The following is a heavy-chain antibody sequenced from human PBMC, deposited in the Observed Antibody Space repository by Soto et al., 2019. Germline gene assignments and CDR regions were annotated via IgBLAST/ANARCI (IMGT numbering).Heavy chain of an antibody. Sequence: GYRINRNGCSCIRQPPGKGLEWIGEVYHSGSTNYNPSFKSRVAMSVDTSKNQFSLKLTSVTAADSAVYYCARDKNTGLFDYWGQGTLV. CDR1: GYRINRNG. CDR2: VYHSGST. V-gene: IGHV4-4*02. J-gene: IGHJ4*02. D-gene: IGHD2-8*02. CDR3: ARDKNTGLFDY.